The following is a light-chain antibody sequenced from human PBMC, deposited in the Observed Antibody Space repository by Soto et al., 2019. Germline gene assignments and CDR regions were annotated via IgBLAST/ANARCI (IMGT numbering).Light chain of an antibody. Sequence: IVMTQSPDTLSVSPWEMAPLSCRASQSITDKVVWYQKKHGQATRLLIFGAFTRAAGVPARFSGSGSGTELTITISSLQSEDSAVYFCQQYSNWPKTFGQGTKGDIK. V-gene: IGKV3-15*01. J-gene: IGKJ1*01. CDR2: GAF. CDR1: QSITDK. CDR3: QQYSNWPKT.